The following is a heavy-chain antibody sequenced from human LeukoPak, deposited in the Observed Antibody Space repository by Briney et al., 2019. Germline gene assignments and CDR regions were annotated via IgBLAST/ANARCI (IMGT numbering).Heavy chain of an antibody. CDR2: IRYDGSNK. CDR1: GFTFSSYG. Sequence: PGGSLRLSXAASGFTFSSYGMHWVRQAPGKGLEWVAFIRYDGSNKYYADSVKGRFTISRDNSKNTLYLQMNSLRAEDTAVYYCAYEGDYGGTPTVYWGQGTLVTVSS. V-gene: IGHV3-30*02. CDR3: AYEGDYGGTPTVY. D-gene: IGHD4-23*01. J-gene: IGHJ4*02.